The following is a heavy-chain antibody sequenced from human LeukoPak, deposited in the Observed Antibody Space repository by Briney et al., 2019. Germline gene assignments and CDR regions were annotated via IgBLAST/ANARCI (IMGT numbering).Heavy chain of an antibody. Sequence: SETLSLTCTVSGGSISSSSYYWGWIRQPPGKRLEWIGSIYYSGSTYYNPSLKSLVTISVDTSKNQFSLKLSSVTAADTAVYYCARHSLDITVVRGVITPPDYWGQGTLVTVSS. CDR2: IYYSGST. J-gene: IGHJ4*02. D-gene: IGHD3-10*01. CDR3: ARHSLDITVVRGVITPPDY. CDR1: GGSISSSSYY. V-gene: IGHV4-39*01.